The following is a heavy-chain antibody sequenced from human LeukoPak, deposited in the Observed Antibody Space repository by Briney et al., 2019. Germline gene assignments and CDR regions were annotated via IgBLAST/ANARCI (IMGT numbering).Heavy chain of an antibody. D-gene: IGHD1-26*01. Sequence: KPSETLSLTCIVSGGSISSYYWSWIRQPPGKGLEWIGYSYDRGNTNYNPSLKSRVTISVDTSKNQFSLKLSSVTAADTAVYYCARERPKWELMWGQGTLVTVSS. J-gene: IGHJ4*02. CDR3: ARERPKWELM. V-gene: IGHV4-59*12. CDR2: SYDRGNT. CDR1: GGSISSYY.